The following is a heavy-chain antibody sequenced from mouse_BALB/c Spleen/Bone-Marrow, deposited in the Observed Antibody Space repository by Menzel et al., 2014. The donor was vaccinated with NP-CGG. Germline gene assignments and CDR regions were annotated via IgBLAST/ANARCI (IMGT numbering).Heavy chain of an antibody. CDR2: ISYSGGT. CDR1: GDSITSGY. Sequence: VQLKQSGPSPVKPSQTLSLTCSVTGDSITSGYWNWIRKFPGNKLEYMGFISYSGGTYYNPSLRSRISITRDTSKNQYYLQLNSVTTEDTATYFCARTHYYGWFDSWGQGTTLTVSS. V-gene: IGHV3-8*02. D-gene: IGHD1-2*01. J-gene: IGHJ2*01. CDR3: ARTHYYGWFDS.